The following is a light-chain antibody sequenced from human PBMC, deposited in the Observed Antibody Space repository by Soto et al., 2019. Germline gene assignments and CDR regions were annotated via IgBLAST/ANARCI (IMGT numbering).Light chain of an antibody. CDR3: QSYDTRLGDWV. Sequence: QSALTQPASMSGSPGQSITISCTGTSSDIGGYNYVSWYQQYPGKAPKLMIYEVNNRPLGVSNRFSGFKSGNTASLAISGLQADDEADYYCQSYDTRLGDWVFGGGTKVTVL. CDR1: SSDIGGYNY. J-gene: IGLJ3*02. CDR2: EVN. V-gene: IGLV2-14*01.